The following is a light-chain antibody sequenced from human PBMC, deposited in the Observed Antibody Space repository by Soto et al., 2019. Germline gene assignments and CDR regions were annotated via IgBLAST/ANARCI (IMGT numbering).Light chain of an antibody. CDR1: QSVSSSY. CDR2: GAS. Sequence: EIVLTQSPGTLSLSPGEGATLSCRTSQSVSSSYLAWYQQKPGQAPRLLIYGASSRATGIPDRFSGSGSGTDFTLTISRLEPEDFAVYYCQLYGISPHFGQGTRLEIK. J-gene: IGKJ5*01. V-gene: IGKV3-20*01. CDR3: QLYGISPH.